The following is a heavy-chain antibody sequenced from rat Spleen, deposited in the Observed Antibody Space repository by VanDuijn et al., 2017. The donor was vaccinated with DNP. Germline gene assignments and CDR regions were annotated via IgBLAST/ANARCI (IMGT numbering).Heavy chain of an antibody. CDR2: INTDGGST. Sequence: EVQLVESGGGLVQPGRSLKLSCAASGFTFSNYDLAWVRQAPTKGLEWVTSINTDGGSTYYPDSVKGRFTISRDNAENTVYLQMDSLRSEDTATYYCTRQSARYGLWGYFDYWGQGVMVTVSS. CDR3: TRQSARYGLWGYFDY. J-gene: IGHJ2*01. CDR1: GFTFSNYD. V-gene: IGHV5S13*01. D-gene: IGHD1-6*01.